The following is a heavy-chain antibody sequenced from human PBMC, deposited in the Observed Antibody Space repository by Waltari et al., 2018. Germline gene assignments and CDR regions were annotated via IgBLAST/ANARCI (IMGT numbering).Heavy chain of an antibody. J-gene: IGHJ3*02. CDR1: GGTFSSYA. CDR3: ARDTPGRYDYVWGSVDAFDI. D-gene: IGHD3-16*01. V-gene: IGHV1-69*01. CDR2: IIPIFGTA. Sequence: QVQLVQSGAEVKKPGSSVKVSCKASGGTFSSYAISWVRQAPGHGLGWMGGIIPIFGTANYAQKFQGRVTITADESTSTAYMELSSLRSEDTAVYYCARDTPGRYDYVWGSVDAFDIWGQGTMVTVSS.